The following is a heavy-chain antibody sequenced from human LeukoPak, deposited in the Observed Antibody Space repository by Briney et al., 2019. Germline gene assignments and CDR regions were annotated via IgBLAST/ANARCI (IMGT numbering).Heavy chain of an antibody. CDR2: ISGSGGST. CDR3: AKAGSRRGWFDP. CDR1: GFTFSSYA. V-gene: IGHV3-23*01. Sequence: PGGSLRLSCAAPGFTFSSYAMSWVRQAPGKGLEWVSAISGSGGSTYYADSVKGRFTISRDNSKNTLYLQMNSLRAEDTAVYYCAKAGSRRGWFDPWGQGTLVTVSS. J-gene: IGHJ5*02. D-gene: IGHD1-1*01.